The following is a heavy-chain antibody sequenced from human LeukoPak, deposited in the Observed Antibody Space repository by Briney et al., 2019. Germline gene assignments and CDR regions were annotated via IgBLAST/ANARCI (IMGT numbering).Heavy chain of an antibody. J-gene: IGHJ5*01. CDR2: FHNSGTS. CDR3: TRGAGWIIDS. V-gene: IGHV4-59*01. CDR1: GGSISRYY. Sequence: SETLSLTCTVSGGSISRYYWSWIRQPPGKGLEGSGYFHNSGTSTFNPSLKSRVTISADTSKNQCSLKLISLTTAHTAVYYCTRGAGWIIDSWGPGSLVTASS. D-gene: IGHD5-12*01.